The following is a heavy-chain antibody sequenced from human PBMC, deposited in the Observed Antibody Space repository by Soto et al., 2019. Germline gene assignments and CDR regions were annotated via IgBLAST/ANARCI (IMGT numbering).Heavy chain of an antibody. CDR3: AREGTDLYCSSTSCYYRPRGYYYYYYMDV. Sequence: SETLSLTCAVYGGSFSGYYWSWIRQPPGKGLEWIGEINHSGSTNYNPSLKSRVTISVDTSKNQFSLKLSSVTAADTAVYYCAREGTDLYCSSTSCYYRPRGYYYYYYMDVWGKGTTVTVSS. J-gene: IGHJ6*03. V-gene: IGHV4-34*01. CDR1: GGSFSGYY. D-gene: IGHD2-2*01. CDR2: INHSGST.